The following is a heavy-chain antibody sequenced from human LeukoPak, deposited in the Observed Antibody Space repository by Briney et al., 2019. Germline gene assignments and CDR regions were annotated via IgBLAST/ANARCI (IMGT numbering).Heavy chain of an antibody. J-gene: IGHJ4*02. CDR3: AKGRAVTAYFDY. CDR2: ISYDGSNK. CDR1: GFTFSNYG. V-gene: IGHV3-30*18. D-gene: IGHD2-21*02. Sequence: GGSLRLSCAASGFTFSNYGMHWVRQAPGKGLEGVALISYDGSNKYYADSVKGRFAISRDNSQTTLYLQMNSLRAEDTAVYYCAKGRAVTAYFDYWGQGTLVTVSS.